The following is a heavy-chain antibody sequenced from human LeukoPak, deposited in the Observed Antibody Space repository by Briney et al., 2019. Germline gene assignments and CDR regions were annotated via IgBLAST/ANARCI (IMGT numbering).Heavy chain of an antibody. CDR3: ATIPAAIAFDI. V-gene: IGHV3-30-3*01. D-gene: IGHD2-2*01. J-gene: IGHJ3*02. Sequence: GGSLRLSCAASGFTFSSYAMHWVRQAPGKGLEWVAVISYDGSNKYYADSVKGRFTISRDNSKNTLYLQMNSLRAEDTAVYYCATIPAAIAFDIWGQGTMVTVSS. CDR2: ISYDGSNK. CDR1: GFTFSSYA.